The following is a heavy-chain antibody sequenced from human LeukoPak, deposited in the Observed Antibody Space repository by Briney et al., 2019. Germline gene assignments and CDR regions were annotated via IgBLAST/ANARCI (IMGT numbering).Heavy chain of an antibody. Sequence: GGSLRLSCAASGFTFSSYAMSWVRQAAGKGLEWVGRIRSKAHSYATAYAASVKGRFTISRDDSENTAFLQMNSLKTEDTAVYYCTPLPVEMTSGNWFDPWGQGTLVTVSS. V-gene: IGHV3-73*01. CDR3: TPLPVEMTSGNWFDP. CDR1: GFTFSSYA. J-gene: IGHJ5*02. D-gene: IGHD5-24*01. CDR2: IRSKAHSYAT.